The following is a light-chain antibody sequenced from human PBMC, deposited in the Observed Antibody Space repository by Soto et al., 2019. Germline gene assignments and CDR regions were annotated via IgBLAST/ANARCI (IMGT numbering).Light chain of an antibody. J-gene: IGLJ2*01. CDR2: EVR. CDR1: SSDIGAYDY. Sequence: QSVLTQPASVSGSPGQSITISCTGTSSDIGAYDYVSWFQQYSGKAPTLIIYEVRFRPSGVSSRFSGSKSGNTASLTISVLQTEDEADYYCNSYRSSITPVVFGGGTKLTVL. V-gene: IGLV2-14*03. CDR3: NSYRSSITPVV.